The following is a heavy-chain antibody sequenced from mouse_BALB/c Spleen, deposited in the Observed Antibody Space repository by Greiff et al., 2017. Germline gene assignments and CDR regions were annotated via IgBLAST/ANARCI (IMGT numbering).Heavy chain of an antibody. J-gene: IGHJ4*01. V-gene: IGHV1-54*03. Sequence: VQLQQSGAELVRPGTSVKVSCKASGYAFTNYLIEWVKQRPGQGLEWIGVIYPGSGGTNYNEKFKGKATLTADKSSSTAYMQLSSLTSDDSAVYFCAREGLMDYLGQGTSVTVSS. CDR3: AREGLMDY. CDR2: IYPGSGGT. CDR1: GYAFTNYL.